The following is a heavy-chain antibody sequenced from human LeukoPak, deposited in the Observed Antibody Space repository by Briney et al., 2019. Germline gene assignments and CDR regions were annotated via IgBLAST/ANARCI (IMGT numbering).Heavy chain of an antibody. J-gene: IGHJ4*02. CDR2: IKQDGSDK. V-gene: IGHV3-7*03. Sequence: PGGSLRLSCAASGFTFCIYWMTWLRQAPGKGREWVANIKQDGSDKYYVDSVKGRFTISRDNAKNSLYLQMSSLRAEDTALYYCARDDRVAGTGYWGQGTLVTVSS. CDR1: GFTFCIYW. CDR3: ARDDRVAGTGY. D-gene: IGHD6-19*01.